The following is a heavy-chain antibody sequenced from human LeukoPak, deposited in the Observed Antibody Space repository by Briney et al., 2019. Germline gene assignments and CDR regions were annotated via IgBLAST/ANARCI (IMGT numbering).Heavy chain of an antibody. J-gene: IGHJ4*02. D-gene: IGHD3-10*01. V-gene: IGHV4-34*01. CDR3: ARSGRYQIY. Sequence: SETLSLTCAVYGGSFSGYYWSWIRQPPGKGLEWIGEINDSGTTNYNPSLKSRVTVSEDTFRNQFSLKLSSVTAADTAVYYCARSGRYQIYWGRGTLVTVSS. CDR1: GGSFSGYY. CDR2: INDSGTT.